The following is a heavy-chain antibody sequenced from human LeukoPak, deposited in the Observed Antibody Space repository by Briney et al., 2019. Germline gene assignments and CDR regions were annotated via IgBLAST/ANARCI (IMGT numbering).Heavy chain of an antibody. Sequence: QTGGSLRLSCAASGFTFDDYAMHWVRQAPGKGLGWVSGISWNSGSIGYADSVKGRFTISRDNAKNSLYLQMNSLRAEDTALYYCAKELSGAIDYWGQGTLVTVSS. J-gene: IGHJ4*02. CDR2: ISWNSGSI. CDR3: AKELSGAIDY. D-gene: IGHD2-15*01. V-gene: IGHV3-9*01. CDR1: GFTFDDYA.